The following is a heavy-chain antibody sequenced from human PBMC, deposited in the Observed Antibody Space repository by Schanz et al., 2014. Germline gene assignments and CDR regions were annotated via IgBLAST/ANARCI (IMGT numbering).Heavy chain of an antibody. CDR1: GFTFSNYN. CDR2: ISRSSSTI. Sequence: EVQLVESGGGLVQPGGSLRLSCEASGFTFSNYNMNWVRQAPGKGLEWVSYISRSSSTIYYTDSVKGRFTISRDNAKNTLYLQMNSLRAEDTAVYYCARDRQQLVGRIGYYYGMDVWGQGTTVTVSS. CDR3: ARDRQQLVGRIGYYYGMDV. D-gene: IGHD6-13*01. J-gene: IGHJ6*02. V-gene: IGHV3-48*01.